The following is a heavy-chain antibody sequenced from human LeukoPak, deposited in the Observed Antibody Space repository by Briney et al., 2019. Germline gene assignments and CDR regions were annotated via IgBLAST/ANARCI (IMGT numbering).Heavy chain of an antibody. D-gene: IGHD1-26*01. J-gene: IGHJ4*02. CDR3: ARGASGSYYTLFDY. CDR2: ITTSSSDM. CDR1: GFTFSVYS. Sequence: GGSLRLSCAASGFTFSVYSMNWVRQAPGKGLEWVSSITTSSSDMYYADSVKGRFTISRDNAKNSLYLQMNSLRAEDTAVYYCARGASGSYYTLFDYWGQGTLVTVSS. V-gene: IGHV3-21*01.